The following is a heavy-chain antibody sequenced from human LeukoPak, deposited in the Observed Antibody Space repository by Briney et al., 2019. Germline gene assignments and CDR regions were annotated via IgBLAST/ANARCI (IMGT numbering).Heavy chain of an antibody. CDR1: GYTFTGYY. CDR2: INPNSGGT. CDR3: ARDGGLSGSQAVDAFDI. J-gene: IGHJ3*02. Sequence: ASVKVSCKAPGYTFTGYYMHWVRQAPGQGLEWMGWINPNSGGTNYAQKFQGRVTMTRDTSISTAYMELSRLRSDDTAVYYCARDGGLSGSQAVDAFDIWGQGTMVTVSS. V-gene: IGHV1-2*02. D-gene: IGHD1-26*01.